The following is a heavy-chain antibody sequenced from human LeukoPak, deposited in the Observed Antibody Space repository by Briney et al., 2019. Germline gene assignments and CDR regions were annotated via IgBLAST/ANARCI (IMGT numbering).Heavy chain of an antibody. CDR3: ARGQAGTASVSAGFDY. CDR1: GFTFSSYW. CDR2: IKQDGSEK. V-gene: IGHV3-7*01. Sequence: GGSLRLSCAASGFTFSSYWMSWVRQAPGKGLEWVANIKQDGSEKYYVDSVKGRFTISRDNAKNSLYLQMNSLRAEDTAVYYCARGQAGTASVSAGFDYWGQGTLVTVSS. D-gene: IGHD2-21*02. J-gene: IGHJ4*02.